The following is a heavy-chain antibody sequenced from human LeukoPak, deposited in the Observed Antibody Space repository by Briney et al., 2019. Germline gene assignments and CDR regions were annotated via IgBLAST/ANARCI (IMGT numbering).Heavy chain of an antibody. D-gene: IGHD3-22*01. V-gene: IGHV4-34*01. Sequence: SETLSLTCAVYGGSFSGYYWSWIRQPAGKGLEWIGEINHSGSTNYNPSLKSRVTISVDTSKNQFSLKLSSVTAADTAVYYCARGSSGYYFFRFWGQGTLVTVSS. CDR1: GGSFSGYY. CDR2: INHSGST. J-gene: IGHJ4*02. CDR3: ARGSSGYYFFRF.